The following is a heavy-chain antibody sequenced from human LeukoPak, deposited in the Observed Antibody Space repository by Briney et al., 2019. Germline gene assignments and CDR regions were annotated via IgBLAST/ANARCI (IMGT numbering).Heavy chain of an antibody. Sequence: PGGSLRLSCVASGFILSTSEMNWVRQAPGKGLEWVSFIASDGTIYYADSVKGRFTLSRDNAKNSLYLQMNSLRAEDTAVYYCAREGWIQLWLLGGDAFDIWGQGTMVTVSS. CDR3: AREGWIQLWLLGGDAFDI. D-gene: IGHD5-18*01. J-gene: IGHJ3*02. CDR1: GFILSTSE. V-gene: IGHV3-48*03. CDR2: IASDGTI.